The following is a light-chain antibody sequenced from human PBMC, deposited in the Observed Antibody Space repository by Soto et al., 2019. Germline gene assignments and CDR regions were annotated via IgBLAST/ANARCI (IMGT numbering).Light chain of an antibody. CDR1: LSVASY. CDR3: QQRSNWPRT. Sequence: EIVLTQSPGTLSLSPGETATLSCRASLSVASYLAWYQQKPGQAPRLLIFVASNRATGVPPRFSGSGSGTDFTLTISNLEPEDFGVYYCQQRSNWPRTFGQGTKVEV. J-gene: IGKJ1*01. V-gene: IGKV3-11*01. CDR2: VAS.